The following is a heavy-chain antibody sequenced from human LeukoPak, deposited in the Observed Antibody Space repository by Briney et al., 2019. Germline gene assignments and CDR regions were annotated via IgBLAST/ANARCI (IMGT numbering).Heavy chain of an antibody. V-gene: IGHV4-39*07. CDR3: AAPRGAGYYYGSGYNCFDP. D-gene: IGHD3-10*01. Sequence: SETLSLTCTVSGGSISSSSYYWGWIRQPPGKGLEWIGSIYYSGSTYYNPSLKSRVTISVDTSKNQFSLKLSSVTAADTAVYYCAAPRGAGYYYGSGYNCFDPWGQGTLVTVSS. J-gene: IGHJ5*02. CDR1: GGSISSSSYY. CDR2: IYYSGST.